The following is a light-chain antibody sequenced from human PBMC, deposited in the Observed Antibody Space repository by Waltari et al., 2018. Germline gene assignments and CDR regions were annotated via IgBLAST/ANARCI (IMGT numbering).Light chain of an antibody. J-gene: IGLJ3*02. CDR1: RLVHNF. CDR3: QTWDGTTAVL. Sequence: SSDLTQPPSVSVSPGQTASITCSGARLVHNFLSWYQQQPGQSPVLVIYQDNKRPSGIPERLSGSKSGNTATLTISATQATDEADFFCQTWDGTTAVLFGGGTKLTVL. V-gene: IGLV3-1*01. CDR2: QDN.